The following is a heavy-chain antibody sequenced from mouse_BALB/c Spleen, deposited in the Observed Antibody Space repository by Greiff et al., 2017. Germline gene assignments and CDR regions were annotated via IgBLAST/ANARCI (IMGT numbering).Heavy chain of an antibody. CDR1: GYSFTSYW. D-gene: IGHD1-1*01. V-gene: IGHV1-5*01. J-gene: IGHJ4*01. CDR3: TRGGDYYGSKGAMDY. CDR2: IYPGNSDT. Sequence: EVQLQQSGTVLARPGASVKMSCKASGYSFTSYWMHWVKQRPGQGLEWIGAIYPGNSDTSYNQKFKGKAKLTAVTSASTAYMELSSLTNEDSAVYYCTRGGDYYGSKGAMDYWGQGTSVTVSS.